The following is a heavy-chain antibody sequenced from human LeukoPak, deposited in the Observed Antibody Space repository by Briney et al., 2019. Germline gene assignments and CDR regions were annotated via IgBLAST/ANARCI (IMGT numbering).Heavy chain of an antibody. V-gene: IGHV1-69*05. CDR1: GGTFSSYA. Sequence: SVKVSCKASGGTFSSYAISWVRQAPGQGLERMGGIIPIFGTANYAQKFQGRVTITTDESTSTAYMELSSLRSEDTAVYYCARDLGMRGYYYMDVWGKGTTVTVSS. J-gene: IGHJ6*03. CDR3: ARDLGMRGYYYMDV. CDR2: IIPIFGTA.